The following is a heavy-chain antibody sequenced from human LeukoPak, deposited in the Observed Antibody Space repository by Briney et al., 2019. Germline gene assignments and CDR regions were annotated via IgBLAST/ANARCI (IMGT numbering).Heavy chain of an antibody. CDR1: GFTFSSYW. Sequence: GGPLRLSCAASGFTFSSYWMSWVPQAPGKGLEGVANIKQDGSEKYSVDSVKGRFTISKDNAHNSLYLQMNSLRVEDTAVYYCARDETRRFDYWGQGTLVTVSS. CDR2: IKQDGSEK. CDR3: ARDETRRFDY. J-gene: IGHJ4*02. V-gene: IGHV3-7*01.